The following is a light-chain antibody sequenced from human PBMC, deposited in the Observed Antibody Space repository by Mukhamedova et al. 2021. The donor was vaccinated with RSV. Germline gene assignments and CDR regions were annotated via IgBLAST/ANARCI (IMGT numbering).Light chain of an antibody. J-gene: IGKJ3*01. Sequence: LLHSSGFNSLDWYLQKPGQSPQLLIYLGSNRASGVPDRFSGSGSGTDFTLKISRVEAEDVGVYYCMQALQTPFTFGPGTKVDIK. CDR3: MQALQTPFT. CDR2: LGS. V-gene: IGKV2-28*01. CDR1: LLHSSGFNS.